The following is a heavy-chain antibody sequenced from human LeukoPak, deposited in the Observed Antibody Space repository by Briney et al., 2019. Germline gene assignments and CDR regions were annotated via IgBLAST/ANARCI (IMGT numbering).Heavy chain of an antibody. D-gene: IGHD4-17*01. J-gene: IGHJ3*02. CDR3: AREGNGDYLGAFDI. CDR2: ISAYNGNT. V-gene: IGHV1-18*01. Sequence: GASVKVSCKASGYTFTSYGISWVRQAPGQGLEWMGWISAYNGNTNYAQKLQGRVTMTTNTSTSTAYMELRSLRSDDTAVYYCAREGNGDYLGAFDIWGQGTMVTVSS. CDR1: GYTFTSYG.